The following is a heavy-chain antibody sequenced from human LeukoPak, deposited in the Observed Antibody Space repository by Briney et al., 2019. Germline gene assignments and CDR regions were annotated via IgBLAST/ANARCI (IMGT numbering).Heavy chain of an antibody. CDR2: IKQDGSEK. CDR1: GFTFSSYW. Sequence: GGSLRLSGAASGFTFSSYWMSWVRQAPGKGLEWVANIKQDGSEKYYVDSVKGRFTISRDNAKNSLYLQMNSLRAEDTAVYYCARDSAPTYYDFWSGGPPYYYGMDVWGQGTTVTVSS. D-gene: IGHD3-3*01. CDR3: ARDSAPTYYDFWSGGPPYYYGMDV. J-gene: IGHJ6*02. V-gene: IGHV3-7*01.